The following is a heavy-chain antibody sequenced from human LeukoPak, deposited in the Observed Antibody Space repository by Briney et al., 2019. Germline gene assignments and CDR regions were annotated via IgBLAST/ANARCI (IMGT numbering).Heavy chain of an antibody. J-gene: IGHJ2*01. CDR3: ARDRPATYGSGSYRNPGGFDL. D-gene: IGHD3-10*01. CDR2: ISDGGGST. V-gene: IGHV3-23*01. Sequence: GGSLRLSCVASGFTFINYAMSWVRQAPGKGLEWVSVISDGGGSTYYADSVKGRFTISRDNSKNTLYLQMNSLRAEDTAVYYCARDRPATYGSGSYRNPGGFDLWGRGTLVTVSS. CDR1: GFTFINYA.